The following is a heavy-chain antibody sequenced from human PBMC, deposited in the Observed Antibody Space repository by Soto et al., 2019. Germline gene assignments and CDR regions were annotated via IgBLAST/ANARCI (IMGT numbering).Heavy chain of an antibody. Sequence: SETLSLTCAVSGGSISSGGYSWSWIRQPPGKGLEWIGYIYHSGSTYYNPSLKSRVTISVDRSKNQFSLKLSSVTAADTAVYYCARAGTGSMYYFDYWGQGTLVTVSS. CDR1: GGSISSGGYS. D-gene: IGHD7-27*01. CDR3: ARAGTGSMYYFDY. J-gene: IGHJ4*02. V-gene: IGHV4-30-2*01. CDR2: IYHSGST.